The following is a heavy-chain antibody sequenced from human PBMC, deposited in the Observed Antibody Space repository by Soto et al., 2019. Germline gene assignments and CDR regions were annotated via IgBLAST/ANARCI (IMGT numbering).Heavy chain of an antibody. CDR3: ARIDGTFDI. Sequence: EVQLVESGGDLVQSGGSLRLSCVGTGFIVSRYSMSWVRQAPGKGLEWVSYISSGGSITYYADSVKGRFTISRDSAKNSLHLQMNRLSDEDTAVYYCARIDGTFDIWGQGTMVTVSS. D-gene: IGHD1-1*01. CDR2: ISSGGSIT. V-gene: IGHV3-48*02. CDR1: GFIVSRYS. J-gene: IGHJ3*02.